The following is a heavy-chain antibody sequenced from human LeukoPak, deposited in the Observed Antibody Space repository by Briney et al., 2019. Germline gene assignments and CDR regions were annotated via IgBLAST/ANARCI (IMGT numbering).Heavy chain of an antibody. Sequence: SETLSLTCTVSGGSISSGSYYWSWIRQPAGKGLEWIGRIYTSGSTNYNPSLKNRVTISVDTSKNQFSLKLSSVTAADTAVYYCARWGEIAAAGTEFDYWGQGTLVTVSS. J-gene: IGHJ4*02. V-gene: IGHV4-61*02. CDR1: GGSISSGSYY. CDR2: IYTSGST. CDR3: ARWGEIAAAGTEFDY. D-gene: IGHD6-13*01.